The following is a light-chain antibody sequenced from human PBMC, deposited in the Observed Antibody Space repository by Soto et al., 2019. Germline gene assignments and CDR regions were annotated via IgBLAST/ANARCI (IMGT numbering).Light chain of an antibody. CDR1: LGIRDY. Sequence: DIQVTKSPSFLSASVGDRVTITFRASLGIRDYLAWYQQKPGRVPRLLIYSASTLQSGVPSRFSGGGSGTDFTLTISGLQPEDYATYCCQQSYTRRTFGQGTKVDIK. J-gene: IGKJ1*01. CDR3: QQSYTRRT. CDR2: SAS. V-gene: IGKV1-39*01.